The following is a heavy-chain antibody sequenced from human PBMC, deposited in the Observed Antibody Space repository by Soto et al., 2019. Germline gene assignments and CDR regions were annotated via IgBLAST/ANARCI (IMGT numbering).Heavy chain of an antibody. J-gene: IGHJ6*02. V-gene: IGHV1-69*01. CDR3: ARDSHDYVWGSYRNGMDV. Sequence: QVQLVQSGAEVKKPGSSVKVSCKASGSTFSKYAISWVRQAPGQGLEWMGGLIPILGTPKYAQKFQGRVKTTADESTRTAYMELSSVTFEDTAVYYCARDSHDYVWGSYRNGMDVWGQGTTVSVSS. CDR2: LIPILGTP. CDR1: GSTFSKYA. D-gene: IGHD3-16*02.